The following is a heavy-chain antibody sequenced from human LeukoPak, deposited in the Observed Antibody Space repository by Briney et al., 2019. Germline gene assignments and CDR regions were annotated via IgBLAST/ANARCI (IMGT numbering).Heavy chain of an antibody. D-gene: IGHD6-13*01. CDR3: AGDRGIASTGDTLDY. CDR1: GASISSSNW. J-gene: IGHJ4*02. Sequence: SETLSLTCAVSGASISSSNWWTWVRQPPGKGLEWIGEIYHSWSTNSNPSLKTRVTISVDKSKNHFSLELSSVTAADTAVYYCAGDRGIASTGDTLDYWGPGTLVTVSS. V-gene: IGHV4-4*02. CDR2: IYHSWST.